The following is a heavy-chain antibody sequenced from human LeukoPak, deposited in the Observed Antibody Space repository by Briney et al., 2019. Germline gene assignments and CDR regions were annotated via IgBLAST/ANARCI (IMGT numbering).Heavy chain of an antibody. Sequence: VPTGGAPRLFCAASGFTLSSDAMHWVPPAPREGLGNFSAISSNGGTTHYGNSVKGRFTISRDNSKNTLYLQMGSLRAEDMAVYFCARSSGYGYYFDYWGQGTLVTVSS. CDR2: ISSNGGTT. D-gene: IGHD3-22*01. V-gene: IGHV3-64*01. J-gene: IGHJ4*02. CDR3: ARSSGYGYYFDY. CDR1: GFTLSSDA.